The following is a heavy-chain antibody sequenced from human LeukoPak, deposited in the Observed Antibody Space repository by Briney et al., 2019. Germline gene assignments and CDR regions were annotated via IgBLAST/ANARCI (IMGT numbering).Heavy chain of an antibody. CDR2: ISTGGDST. CDR1: GFTFSSYA. Sequence: PGGSQRLSCAASGFTFSSYAMSWVRQAPGKGLEWVSGISTGGDSTYYADSVKGRFTISRDNSKNTLYLQMNSLGAEETAVYYCAKDPSGLDYLDYWGQGTLVSVSA. V-gene: IGHV3-23*01. CDR3: AKDPSGLDYLDY. J-gene: IGHJ4*02.